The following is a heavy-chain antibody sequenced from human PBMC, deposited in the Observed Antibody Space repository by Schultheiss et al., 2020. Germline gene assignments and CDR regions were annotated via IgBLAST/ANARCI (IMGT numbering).Heavy chain of an antibody. Sequence: SETLSLTCTVSGGSIRSGDYYWSWIRQPAGKGLEWIGEINHSGSTNYNSSLKSRVTISVDTSKNQFSLKLSSVTAADTAVYYCAREELRYFDWLSNYYYYGMDVWGQGTTVTLSS. J-gene: IGHJ6*02. V-gene: IGHV4-61*10. CDR2: INHSGST. CDR1: GGSIRSGDYY. D-gene: IGHD3-9*01. CDR3: AREELRYFDWLSNYYYYGMDV.